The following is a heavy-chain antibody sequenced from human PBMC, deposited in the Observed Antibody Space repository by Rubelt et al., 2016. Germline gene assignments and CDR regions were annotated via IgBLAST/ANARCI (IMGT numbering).Heavy chain of an antibody. CDR2: MKGDGEI. Sequence: EVQLVEYGGGLVQPGGSLSLSCAASGFTFSTYFMSWVRQAPGKGLEWVANMKGDGEIFYADSMKGRFTISRDNAKNTLYLQMNSLRAEDTAVYYCARLGYCSNGVCYGSDYWGQGTLVTVSS. CDR3: ARLGYCSNGVCYGSDY. V-gene: IGHV3-7*01. CDR1: GFTFSTYF. J-gene: IGHJ4*02. D-gene: IGHD2-8*01.